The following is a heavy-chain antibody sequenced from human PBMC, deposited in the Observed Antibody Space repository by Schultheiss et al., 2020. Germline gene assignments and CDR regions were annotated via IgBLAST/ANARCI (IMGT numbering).Heavy chain of an antibody. CDR2: IYPGDSDT. CDR3: ARLRRPSPFDY. V-gene: IGHV5-51*01. Sequence: GGSLRLSCKGSGYSFTSYWIGWVRQMPGKGLEWMGIIYPGDSDTRYSPSFQGQVTISADKSISTAYLQWSSLKASDTAMYYCARLRRPSPFDYWGQGTLVNVSS. J-gene: IGHJ4*02. CDR1: GYSFTSYW.